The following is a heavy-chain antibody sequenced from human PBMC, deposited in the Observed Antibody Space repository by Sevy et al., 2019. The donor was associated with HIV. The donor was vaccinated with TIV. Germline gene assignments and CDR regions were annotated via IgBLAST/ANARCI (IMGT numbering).Heavy chain of an antibody. J-gene: IGHJ2*01. CDR3: AKDGNTITMIVVDWYFDL. V-gene: IGHV3-23*01. CDR1: GFTFSSYA. CDR2: ISGSGGST. D-gene: IGHD3-22*01. Sequence: GGSLRLSCAASGFTFSSYAMSWVRQAPGKGLEWVSAISGSGGSTYYADSVKGRFTISRDNSKNTLYLQMNSLRAEDTAVYYCAKDGNTITMIVVDWYFDLWGRGTLVTVSS.